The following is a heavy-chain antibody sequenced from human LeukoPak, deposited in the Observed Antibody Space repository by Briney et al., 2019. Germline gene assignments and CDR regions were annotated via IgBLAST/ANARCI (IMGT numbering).Heavy chain of an antibody. V-gene: IGHV3-30*18. CDR2: ISYDGSNK. J-gene: IGHJ6*02. CDR1: GFTFSSYG. Sequence: GRSLRLSCAAPGFTFSSYGMHWVRQAPGKGLEWVAVISYDGSNKYYADSVKGRFTISRDNSKNTLYLQMNSLRAEDTAVYYCAKATLRFLTRGMDVWGQGTTVTVSS. D-gene: IGHD3-3*01. CDR3: AKATLRFLTRGMDV.